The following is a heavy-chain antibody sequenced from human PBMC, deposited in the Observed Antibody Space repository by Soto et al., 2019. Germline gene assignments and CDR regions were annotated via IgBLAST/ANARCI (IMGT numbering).Heavy chain of an antibody. CDR1: GLTFSDYA. V-gene: IGHV3-30*18. CDR2: VSHDGRNT. Sequence: VQLVESGGGVVQPGRSLRLSCAASGLTFSDYAMHWVRQAPGQGLEWVAGVSHDGRNTHYADSVKGRFTISRDSSKNTVSLELTSLRAEDTAVYYCAKGGRQWLVTSDFNYWGQGALVTVSS. CDR3: AKGGRQWLVTSDFNY. D-gene: IGHD6-19*01. J-gene: IGHJ4*02.